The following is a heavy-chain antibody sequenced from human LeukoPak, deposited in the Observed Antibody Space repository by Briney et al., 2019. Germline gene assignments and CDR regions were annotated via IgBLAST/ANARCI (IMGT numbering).Heavy chain of an antibody. Sequence: ASVKVSCKASRGTFSSYAISWVRQAPGQGLEWMGGIIPMFGTANYAQKFQGRVTITTDESTNTAYMELSSLRSEDTAVYYCASGINYYDSSGYQGDYFDYWGQGTLVSVSS. V-gene: IGHV1-69*05. CDR3: ASGINYYDSSGYQGDYFDY. CDR2: IIPMFGTA. D-gene: IGHD3-22*01. CDR1: RGTFSSYA. J-gene: IGHJ4*02.